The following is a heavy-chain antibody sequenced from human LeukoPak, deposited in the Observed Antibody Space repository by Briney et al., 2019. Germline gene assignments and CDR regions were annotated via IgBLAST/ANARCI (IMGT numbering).Heavy chain of an antibody. CDR1: GGSISSSSYY. J-gene: IGHJ4*02. CDR2: IYYSGST. CDR3: ARGPTRYYFDS. Sequence: SETLSLTCTVSGGSISSSSYYWGWIRQPPGKGLEWIGSIYYSGSTYYNPSLKSRVTISVDTSKNQFSLKLSSVTAADTAVYYCARGPTRYYFDSWGQGTLVTVSS. V-gene: IGHV4-39*07.